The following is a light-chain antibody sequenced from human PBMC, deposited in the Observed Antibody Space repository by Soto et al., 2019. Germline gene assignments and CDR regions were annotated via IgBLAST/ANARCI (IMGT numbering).Light chain of an antibody. J-gene: IGKJ1*01. CDR3: QQYNSYWT. Sequence: DIQMTQSPSTLSASVGDRVTITCRASQSISSWLAWYQQKPGKAPNLLIYDASTLESGVPLRFSGSGSGTEFTLTISSLQPDDFATYYCQQYNSYWTVGQGTNVDI. CDR2: DAS. CDR1: QSISSW. V-gene: IGKV1-5*01.